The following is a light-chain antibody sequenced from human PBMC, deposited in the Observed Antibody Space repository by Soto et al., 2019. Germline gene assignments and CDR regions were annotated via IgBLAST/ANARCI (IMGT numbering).Light chain of an antibody. V-gene: IGKV1-8*01. CDR1: QGISSY. CDR3: QHYNSYSEA. J-gene: IGKJ1*01. Sequence: AIRMTQSPSSFSASTGDRVTITCRASQGISSYLAWYQQKPGKAPKLLIYAASTLQSGVPSRFSGSGSGTEFTLTISSLQPDDFATYYCQHYNSYSEAFGQGTMVDVK. CDR2: AAS.